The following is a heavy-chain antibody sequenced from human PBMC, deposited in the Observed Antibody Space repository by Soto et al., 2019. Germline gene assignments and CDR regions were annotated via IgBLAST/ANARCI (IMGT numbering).Heavy chain of an antibody. Sequence: QVQLVESGGGVVQPGRSLRLSCAASGFTFSSYGMHWVRQAPGKGLEWVAVIWYDGSNKYYADSVKGRFTISRDNSKNTLYVQMNSLRAEDTAVYYCARQAGSFDYWGQGTLVTVSS. J-gene: IGHJ4*02. CDR3: ARQAGSFDY. V-gene: IGHV3-33*01. D-gene: IGHD6-13*01. CDR1: GFTFSSYG. CDR2: IWYDGSNK.